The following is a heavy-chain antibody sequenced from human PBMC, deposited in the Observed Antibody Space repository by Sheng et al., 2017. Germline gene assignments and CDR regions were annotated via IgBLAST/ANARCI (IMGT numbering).Heavy chain of an antibody. V-gene: IGHV3-74*01. CDR1: GFTFTNSW. J-gene: IGHJ3*02. Sequence: EVQVVESGGGIVQPGGSLRLSCAASGFTFTNSWMHWVRQAPGKGLVWVSYINSDGSTTTYADSVNGRFTISRDNAKNTVYLQMDSLRAEDTAVYYCTRDRSYASDIWGQGTMVTV. CDR3: TRDRSYASDI. D-gene: IGHD3-16*02. CDR2: INSDGSTT.